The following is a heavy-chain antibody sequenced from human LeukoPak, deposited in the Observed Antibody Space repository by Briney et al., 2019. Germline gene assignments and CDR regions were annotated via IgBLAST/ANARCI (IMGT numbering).Heavy chain of an antibody. J-gene: IGHJ6*02. Sequence: PGGSLRLSCAASGFTFSSYSMNWVRQAPGKGLEWVSSISSSSSYIYYADSVKGRFTISRDNAKNSLYLQMNSLRAEDTAVYYCARDWRGIVVVGYYGMDVWGQGTTVTVSS. D-gene: IGHD2-2*01. CDR1: GFTFSSYS. CDR2: ISSSSSYI. V-gene: IGHV3-21*01. CDR3: ARDWRGIVVVGYYGMDV.